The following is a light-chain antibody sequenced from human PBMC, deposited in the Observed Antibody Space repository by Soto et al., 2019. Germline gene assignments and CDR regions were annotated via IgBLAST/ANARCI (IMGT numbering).Light chain of an antibody. CDR3: HHYGSSMWS. CDR1: QSVTSRF. Sequence: EIVLTQSPGTLSLSPGGRATLSCRASQSVTSRFFAWYQHKPGQAPRLLMYGASSRATGIPDRFSGSVSGKDFNLNISRVEPEDSAVYYCHHYGSSMWSFGQGTKVDIK. V-gene: IGKV3-20*01. CDR2: GAS. J-gene: IGKJ1*01.